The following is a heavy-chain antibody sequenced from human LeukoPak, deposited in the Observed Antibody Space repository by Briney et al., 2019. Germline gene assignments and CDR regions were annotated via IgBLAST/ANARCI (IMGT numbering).Heavy chain of an antibody. CDR2: NYDSGSA. CDR3: ARLGGGTGSTYGVFDF. Sequence: KPSETLSLTCTVSGDSVSSGSNYWSWIRQPAGKGLEWIGYNYDSGSADYHPSLRSRVTISVDTSKNQFSLRLTSVTAADTAVYYCARLGGGTGSTYGVFDFWGHGYLVTVSS. V-gene: IGHV4-61*10. D-gene: IGHD5-18*01. J-gene: IGHJ4*01. CDR1: GDSVSSGSNY.